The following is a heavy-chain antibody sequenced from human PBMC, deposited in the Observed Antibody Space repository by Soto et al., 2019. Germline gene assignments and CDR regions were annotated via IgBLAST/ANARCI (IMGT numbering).Heavy chain of an antibody. D-gene: IGHD6-13*01. Sequence: PGESLKISCKGSGYTFTSNWIGWVRQMPGKGLEWMGIIYPGDSETRYSPSFQGQVTISADKSINTAYLQWSSLKASDTAMYYCARLQAAAGDNDLTFDYWGQGTLVTVSS. J-gene: IGHJ4*02. CDR1: GYTFTSNW. V-gene: IGHV5-51*01. CDR2: IYPGDSET. CDR3: ARLQAAAGDNDLTFDY.